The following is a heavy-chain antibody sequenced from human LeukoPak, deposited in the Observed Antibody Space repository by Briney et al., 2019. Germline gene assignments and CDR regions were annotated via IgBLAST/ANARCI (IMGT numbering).Heavy chain of an antibody. J-gene: IGHJ3*02. V-gene: IGHV3-21*01. CDR1: GFTFSSYS. Sequence: PGGSLRLSCAASGFTFSSYSMNWVRQAPGKGLEWVSSISSSSSYIYYADSVKGRFTISRDNAKNSLYLQMNSLRAEDTAVYYCARDRQQLLDAFDIWGQGTMVTVSS. CDR2: ISSSSSYI. CDR3: ARDRQQLLDAFDI. D-gene: IGHD6-13*01.